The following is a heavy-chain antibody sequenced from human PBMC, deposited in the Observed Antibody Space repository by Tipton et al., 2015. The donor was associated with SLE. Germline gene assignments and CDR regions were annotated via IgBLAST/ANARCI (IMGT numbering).Heavy chain of an antibody. D-gene: IGHD5-18*01. CDR3: ARGARGNSYGSDEDFDY. Sequence: SLRLSCAASGFTVSSNYMSWVRQAPGKGLEWVSVIYSGGSTYYADSVKGRVTMSADTSKNQFSLRLSSVTTADTAVYYCARGARGNSYGSDEDFDYWGQGTLVTVSS. CDR1: GFTVSSNY. J-gene: IGHJ4*02. V-gene: IGHV3-53*05. CDR2: IYSGGST.